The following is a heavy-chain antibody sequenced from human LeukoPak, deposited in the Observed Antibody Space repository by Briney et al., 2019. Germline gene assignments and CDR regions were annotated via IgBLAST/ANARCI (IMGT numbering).Heavy chain of an antibody. CDR2: IKKDGSGI. Sequence: GGSLRLSCAVSGFPFSNSWIYWVRKAPGKGLEGVANIKKDGSGIPYVDSVKGRFIISRDNARISLYLQMNSLRVEDTAVYFCAGGSSMEVWGKGTAVTVSS. V-gene: IGHV3-7*03. CDR1: GFPFSNSW. CDR3: AGGSSMEV. D-gene: IGHD1-26*01. J-gene: IGHJ6*04.